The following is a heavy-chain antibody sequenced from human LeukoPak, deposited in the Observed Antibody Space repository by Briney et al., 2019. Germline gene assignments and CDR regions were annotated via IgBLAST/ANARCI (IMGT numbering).Heavy chain of an antibody. CDR3: AKDLGYYGSGSYPIDY. J-gene: IGHJ4*02. CDR2: IWSDGSNK. V-gene: IGHV3-33*06. CDR1: GFTFSSYG. Sequence: GRSLRLSCAASGFTFSSYGMHWVRQAPGKGLEWVAIIWSDGSNKYYADSAKGRFTISRDNSKNTLYLQMNSLRAEDTAVYYCAKDLGYYGSGSYPIDYWGQGTLVTVSS. D-gene: IGHD3-10*01.